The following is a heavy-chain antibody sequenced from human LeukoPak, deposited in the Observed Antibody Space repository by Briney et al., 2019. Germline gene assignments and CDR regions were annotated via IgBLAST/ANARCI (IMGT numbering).Heavy chain of an antibody. Sequence: SETLSLTCAVYGGSFSGYYWSWIRQPPGKGLEWIGEINHSGSTNYNPFLKSRVTISVDTSKNQFSLKLSSVTAADTAVYYCASQRLGYCSSTSCHNWFDPWGQGTLVTVSS. J-gene: IGHJ5*02. CDR2: INHSGST. CDR1: GGSFSGYY. CDR3: ASQRLGYCSSTSCHNWFDP. D-gene: IGHD2-2*01. V-gene: IGHV4-34*01.